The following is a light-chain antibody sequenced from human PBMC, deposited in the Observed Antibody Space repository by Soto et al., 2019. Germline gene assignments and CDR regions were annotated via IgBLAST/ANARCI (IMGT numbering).Light chain of an antibody. J-gene: IGKJ5*01. CDR2: AAS. V-gene: IGKV1-39*01. Sequence: DIQVTQSPSSLSASIGDRVTITCRAGQTIGSHLNWYQQKPGKAPKLLIFAASNLQSGVLSRFSGSGSGTDFTLTINSLQPEDFASYYCQQTYTGANFGQGTRLEI. CDR1: QTIGSH. CDR3: QQTYTGAN.